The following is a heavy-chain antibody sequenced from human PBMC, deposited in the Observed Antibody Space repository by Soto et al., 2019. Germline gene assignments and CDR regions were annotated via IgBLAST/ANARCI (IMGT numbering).Heavy chain of an antibody. Sequence: GGSLRLSCAASGFTFSSYAMSWVRQAPGKGLEWVSAISGSGGSTYYADSVKGRFTISRVNSKNTLYLQMNSLRAEDTAVYYCAKDLGFGQKLYYFDYWGQGTLVTVSS. V-gene: IGHV3-23*01. CDR1: GFTFSSYA. J-gene: IGHJ4*02. CDR3: AKDLGFGQKLYYFDY. CDR2: ISGSGGST. D-gene: IGHD3-16*01.